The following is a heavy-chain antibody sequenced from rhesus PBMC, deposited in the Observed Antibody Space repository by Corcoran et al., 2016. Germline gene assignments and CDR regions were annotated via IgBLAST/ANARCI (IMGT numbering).Heavy chain of an antibody. Sequence: QVQLVQSGAEVKKPGSSVKVSCKASGYTFTDYYIHWVRQSPRQGLEWMGWINPYNGNTRYAQKFQGRVTITRDTSTTTVYMELSSLRSEDTAVYYCARVDPSAYVYFDFWGQGVLVTVSS. V-gene: IGHV1S2*01. J-gene: IGHJ4*01. CDR1: GYTFTDYY. CDR3: ARVDPSAYVYFDF. CDR2: INPYNGNT. D-gene: IGHD2-39*01.